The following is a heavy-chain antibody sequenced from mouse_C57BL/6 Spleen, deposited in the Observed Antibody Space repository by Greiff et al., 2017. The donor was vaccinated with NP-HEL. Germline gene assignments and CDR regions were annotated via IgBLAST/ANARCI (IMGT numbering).Heavy chain of an antibody. Sequence: QVQLQQSGAELVKPGASVKLSCKASGFTFTGYCLNWVKQRPGQGLEWIGKIYPGSGSTNYNAKFKSKATFTADTSSNTAYMPLSRLTTEDSSIYYCAKRAYYEYEGDSMDYWGQGTSVTVSS. D-gene: IGHD2-4*01. CDR2: IYPGSGST. J-gene: IGHJ4*01. CDR3: AKRAYYEYEGDSMDY. CDR1: GFTFTGYC. V-gene: IGHV1-9*01.